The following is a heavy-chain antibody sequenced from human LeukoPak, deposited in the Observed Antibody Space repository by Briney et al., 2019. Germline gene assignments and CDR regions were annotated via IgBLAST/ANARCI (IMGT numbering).Heavy chain of an antibody. D-gene: IGHD1-26*01. CDR1: GFTFSTYG. J-gene: IGHJ1*01. V-gene: IGHV3-23*01. CDR2: IGGSGVST. CDR3: AKDLEWELPRYFQH. Sequence: GGTLRLSCAAAGFTFSTYGMTWVRQALGKGLEWVSAIGGSGVSTYYADSVKGRFTISRDNSKNTLYLQMNSLRAEDTAVYYCAKDLEWELPRYFQHWGQGTLVTVSS.